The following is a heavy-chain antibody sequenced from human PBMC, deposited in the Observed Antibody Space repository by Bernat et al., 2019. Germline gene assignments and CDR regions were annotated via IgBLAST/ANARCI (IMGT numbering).Heavy chain of an antibody. CDR2: IWYDGSNK. D-gene: IGHD6-13*01. J-gene: IGHJ4*02. Sequence: QVQLVESGGGVVQPGRSLRLSCAASGFTFSSYGMHWVLQAPGKGLECVAVIWYDGSNKYYAESVKGRFTISRDNSKNTLYLQMNSMRAEDTAVYYCARDVTTSSPMGVPGDYWGQGTLVTVSS. V-gene: IGHV3-33*01. CDR1: GFTFSSYG. CDR3: ARDVTTSSPMGVPGDY.